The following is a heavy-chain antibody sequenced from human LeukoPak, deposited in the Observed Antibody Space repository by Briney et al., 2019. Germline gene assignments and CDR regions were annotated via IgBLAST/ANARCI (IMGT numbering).Heavy chain of an antibody. Sequence: AASVKVSCKASGGTFSSYAISWVRQAPGQGLEWMGGIIPIFGTANYAQKFQGRVTITTDESTSTAYMELSSLRSEDTAVYYCASADSSGYPFDYWGQGTLVTVSS. CDR3: ASADSSGYPFDY. CDR1: GGTFSSYA. J-gene: IGHJ4*02. V-gene: IGHV1-69*05. CDR2: IIPIFGTA. D-gene: IGHD3-22*01.